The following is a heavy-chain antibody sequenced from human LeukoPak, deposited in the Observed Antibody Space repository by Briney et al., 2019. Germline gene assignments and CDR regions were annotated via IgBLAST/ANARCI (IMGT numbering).Heavy chain of an antibody. CDR3: ARGQRKRIQLQIFDY. CDR2: INPSGGST. J-gene: IGHJ4*02. D-gene: IGHD5-18*01. Sequence: ASVKVSCKASGYTFTSYYMHWVRQAPGQGLEWMGIINPSGGSTSYAQKFQGRVTMTRDTSTSTVYMELSSLRSEDTAVYYCARGQRKRIQLQIFDYWGQGTLVTVSS. V-gene: IGHV1-46*01. CDR1: GYTFTSYY.